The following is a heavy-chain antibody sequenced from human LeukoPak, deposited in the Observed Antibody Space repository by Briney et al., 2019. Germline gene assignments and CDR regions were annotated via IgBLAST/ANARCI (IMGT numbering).Heavy chain of an antibody. Sequence: KPSETLSLTCTVSGGSISSYYWSWIRQPPGKGLEWIGYIYYSGSTNYNPSLKSRVTISVDTSKNQFSLKLSSATAADTAVYYCARASGASGSYYPYWGQGTLVTVSS. D-gene: IGHD3-10*01. CDR1: GGSISSYY. J-gene: IGHJ4*02. V-gene: IGHV4-59*01. CDR2: IYYSGST. CDR3: ARASGASGSYYPY.